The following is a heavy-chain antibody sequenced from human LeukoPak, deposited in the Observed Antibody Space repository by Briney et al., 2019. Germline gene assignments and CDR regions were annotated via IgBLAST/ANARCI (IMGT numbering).Heavy chain of an antibody. J-gene: IGHJ4*02. D-gene: IGHD1-1*01. CDR3: ARVNINNWHSCDY. V-gene: IGHV4-4*02. CDR2: IYHSGSP. Sequence: SETLSLTCAVSGGSISSNNWWGWVRQPPGKGLEWSGEIYHSGSPNYNPSLKSRVPISVDKSRNHFSLNLSSVTAADTAVYYCARVNINNWHSCDYWGQGTLVTVSS. CDR1: GGSISSNNW.